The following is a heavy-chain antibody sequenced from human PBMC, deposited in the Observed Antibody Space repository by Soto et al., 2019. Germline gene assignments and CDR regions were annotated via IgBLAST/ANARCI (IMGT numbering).Heavy chain of an antibody. Sequence: GSLRLSCAASGFTFSNAWMSWVRQAPGKGLEWVGRIKSKTDGGTTDYAAPVKGRFTISRDDSKNTLYLQMNSLKTEDTAVYYCTTDKGYCSGGSCYSGMDVWGQGTTVTVSS. CDR2: IKSKTDGGTT. CDR1: GFTFSNAW. D-gene: IGHD2-15*01. V-gene: IGHV3-15*01. J-gene: IGHJ6*02. CDR3: TTDKGYCSGGSCYSGMDV.